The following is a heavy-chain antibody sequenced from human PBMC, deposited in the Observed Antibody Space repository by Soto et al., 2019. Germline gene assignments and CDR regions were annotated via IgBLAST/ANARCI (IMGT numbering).Heavy chain of an antibody. CDR1: GFSFGDYA. Sequence: EVQLVESGGGLVQPGRSLRLSCAASGFSFGDYAMQWVRQVPGKGLEWVSSISWNGESIGYADSVKGRFTISRDNGKKSVYLQMNSLRGEDTALYYYAKDVGSSGWYEGFDSWGQGTLVTVS. CDR3: AKDVGSSGWYEGFDS. J-gene: IGHJ4*02. CDR2: ISWNGESI. D-gene: IGHD6-19*01. V-gene: IGHV3-9*01.